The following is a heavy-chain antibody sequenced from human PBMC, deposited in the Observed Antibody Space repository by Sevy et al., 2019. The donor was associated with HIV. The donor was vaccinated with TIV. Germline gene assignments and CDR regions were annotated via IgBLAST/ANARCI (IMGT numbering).Heavy chain of an antibody. CDR2: ISYDGTYK. D-gene: IGHD2-8*01. J-gene: IGHJ4*02. V-gene: IGHV3-30-3*01. CDR3: ARVAVSYCTNDSYHRFEY. Sequence: GGSLRLSCAVSGFSFSHYAFHWVRQAPGKGLEWVSLISYDGTYKYYADSVKGRFTISRDNSKNTLYLQMNSLRGNDTAVYYCARVAVSYCTNDSYHRFEYWGPGALVTVSS. CDR1: GFSFSHYA.